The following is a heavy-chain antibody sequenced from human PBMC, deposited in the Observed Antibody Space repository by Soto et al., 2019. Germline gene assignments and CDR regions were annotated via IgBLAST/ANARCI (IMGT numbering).Heavy chain of an antibody. J-gene: IGHJ3*01. CDR1: GGTFSTYT. Sequence: QVHLEQSGAEVKKPGSSVKVSCKAAGGTFSTYTLIWVRQAPGQGLEWMGRIIPMLTVTNSAQKFQGRVTLTADKSTSTALMELTSLTYDDRAVYYCSIGSWSAETFDVWGQGTMVTVSS. V-gene: IGHV1-69*02. CDR3: SIGSWSAETFDV. CDR2: IIPMLTVT. D-gene: IGHD2-2*01.